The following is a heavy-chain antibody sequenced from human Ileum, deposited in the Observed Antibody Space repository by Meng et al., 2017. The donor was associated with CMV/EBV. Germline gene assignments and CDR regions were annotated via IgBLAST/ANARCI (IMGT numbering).Heavy chain of an antibody. CDR3: GRFDHEGSGYHDL. D-gene: IGHD3-22*01. V-gene: IGHV3-11*01. J-gene: IGHJ5*02. Sequence: CTASGFSLSDHFMSYIRQAPGKGLEWLSYISSTGNTIFYADSVRGRFTISRDNAKNSLSLEMNSLTAEDTAIYYCGRFDHEGSGYHDLWGQGTLVTVSS. CDR2: ISSTGNTI. CDR1: GFSLSDHF.